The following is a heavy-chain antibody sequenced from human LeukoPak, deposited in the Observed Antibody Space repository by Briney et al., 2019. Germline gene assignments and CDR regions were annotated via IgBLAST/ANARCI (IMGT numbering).Heavy chain of an antibody. Sequence: PGGSLRLSCRASGITVSNDYIAWVRQAPGPGLEWVSVIYAAGSTFYADSVRGRFTISRDKLRNTVFLQMNSLRVEDTAIYFCARFGNALDYWGQGTLVAVSS. CDR2: IYAAGST. V-gene: IGHV3-53*01. CDR1: GITVSNDY. J-gene: IGHJ4*02. CDR3: ARFGNALDY. D-gene: IGHD1-14*01.